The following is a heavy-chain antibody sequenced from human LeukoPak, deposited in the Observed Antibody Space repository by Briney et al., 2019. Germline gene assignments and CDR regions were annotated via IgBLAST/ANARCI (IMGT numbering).Heavy chain of an antibody. D-gene: IGHD2-21*01. CDR1: GYIFTSYG. CDR3: ARDYLVISAPAASDF. V-gene: IGHV1-18*01. Sequence: ASVKVSCKASGYIFTSYGISWVRQTPGQGLEWMGWISVYNGDTTYAQKLQGRVTLTTDTSTTTAYMELRSLRYDDTAVYYCARDYLVISAPAASDFWRQGTLVTVSS. CDR2: ISVYNGDT. J-gene: IGHJ4*02.